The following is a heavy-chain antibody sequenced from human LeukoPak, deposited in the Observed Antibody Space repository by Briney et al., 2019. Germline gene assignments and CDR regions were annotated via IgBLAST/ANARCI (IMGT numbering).Heavy chain of an antibody. Sequence: GASVKVSCKASGYAFINYAISWVRQAPGQGLEWMGSIYCSDGSTIYGQKFQGRVTITRDTSTSTVYMDLSGLRSEDTAVYYCARDWELTYWGQGTLVTVSS. V-gene: IGHV1-46*01. J-gene: IGHJ4*02. CDR3: ARDWELTY. D-gene: IGHD1-7*01. CDR1: GYAFINYA. CDR2: IYCSDGST.